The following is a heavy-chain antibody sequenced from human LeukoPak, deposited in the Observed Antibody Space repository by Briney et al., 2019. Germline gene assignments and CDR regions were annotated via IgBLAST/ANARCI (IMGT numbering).Heavy chain of an antibody. D-gene: IGHD1-26*01. CDR2: IHPGASDT. CDR1: GYTFTAYW. CDR3: GRHQHSGSYGAFDI. Sequence: GESLRISCRGSGYTFTAYWIGWVRQMPPRGLEGVGSIHPGASDTRYSPSFQGQVTISADKSITPAYLQWSSLKASDTAMYYCGRHQHSGSYGAFDIWGQGTMVTVSS. J-gene: IGHJ3*02. V-gene: IGHV5-51*01.